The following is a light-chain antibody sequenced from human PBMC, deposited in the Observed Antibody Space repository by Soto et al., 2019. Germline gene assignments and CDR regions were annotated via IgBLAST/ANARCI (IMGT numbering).Light chain of an antibody. CDR1: SGHSSYA. V-gene: IGLV4-69*01. CDR3: QTWGTGTLV. Sequence: QSVLTQSPSASASLGASVKLTCTLSSGHSSYAIAWHQQQPEKGPRYLMKLNSDGSHSKGDGIPDRFSGSSSGAERYLTIYSLQSEDEADYYCQTWGTGTLVFGGGTKVTVL. J-gene: IGLJ2*01. CDR2: LNSDGSH.